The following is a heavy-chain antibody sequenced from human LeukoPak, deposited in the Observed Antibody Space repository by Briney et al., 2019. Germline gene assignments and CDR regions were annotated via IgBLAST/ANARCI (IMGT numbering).Heavy chain of an antibody. J-gene: IGHJ3*02. CDR2: IYSGGST. CDR1: GFTVRSNY. Sequence: EGSLTLSYALSGFTVRSNYMSCVREAHGKGLEWVSVIYSGGSTYYADSVTGRFSIYKDNPKNTLYLQMNSLRAEDTAVYYCASSDVRGGYYTSGARDIWGQGTMVTVSS. D-gene: IGHD3-3*01. V-gene: IGHV3-66*02. CDR3: ASSDVRGGYYTSGARDI.